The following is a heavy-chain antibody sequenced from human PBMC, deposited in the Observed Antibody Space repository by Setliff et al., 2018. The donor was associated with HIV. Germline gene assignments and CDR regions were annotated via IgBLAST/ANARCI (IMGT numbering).Heavy chain of an antibody. D-gene: IGHD2-21*01. CDR2: ISYDGTSK. CDR3: AKGCGGAGFCYYADY. J-gene: IGHJ4*02. V-gene: IGHV3-30*18. Sequence: LRLSCAASGFTFSTHGMHWVRQAPGKGLEWVAIISYDGTSKHYADSVRGRFTISRDNSKNTLYLHMNNLRGDDTAVYYCAKGCGGAGFCYYADYWGQGTVVTVSS. CDR1: GFTFSTHG.